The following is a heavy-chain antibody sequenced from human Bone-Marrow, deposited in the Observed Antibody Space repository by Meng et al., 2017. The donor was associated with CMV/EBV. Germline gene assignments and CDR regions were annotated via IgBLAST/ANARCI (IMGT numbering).Heavy chain of an antibody. J-gene: IGHJ4*02. CDR1: GYTFTGYY. Sequence: ASVKVSCKGSGYTFTGYYMHWVRQATGQGLEWMGWMNPNSGNTGYAQKFQGRVTMTRNTSISTAYMELSSLRSEDTAVYYCARGFRYNWNFFFGYWGQGTLVTVSS. D-gene: IGHD1-7*01. CDR3: ARGFRYNWNFFFGY. V-gene: IGHV1-8*02. CDR2: MNPNSGNT.